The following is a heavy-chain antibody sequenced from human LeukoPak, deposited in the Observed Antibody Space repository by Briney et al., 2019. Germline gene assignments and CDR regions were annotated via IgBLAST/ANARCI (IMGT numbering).Heavy chain of an antibody. CDR2: INAGTGNR. CDR3: ARVSDDSGWNFDY. CDR1: GYTFTSYA. J-gene: IGHJ4*02. D-gene: IGHD6-19*01. Sequence: VASVTVSCKASGYTFTSYAIHWVRQAPGQRLEWMGWINAGTGNRKYSQKFQDRVTITRETSATTAYMELSSLTSEDTAVYYCARVSDDSGWNFDYWGLGTLVTVSS. V-gene: IGHV1-3*01.